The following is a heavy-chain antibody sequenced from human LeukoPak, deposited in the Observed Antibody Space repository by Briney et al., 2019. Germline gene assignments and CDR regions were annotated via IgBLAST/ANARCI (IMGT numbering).Heavy chain of an antibody. CDR3: ARGVSAAGMDY. D-gene: IGHD6-13*01. CDR1: GYTFTSYD. V-gene: IGHV1-8*03. Sequence: ASVKVSCKASGYTFTSYDINWVRQATGQGLEWMGWMNPNSGNTGYAQKFQGRVTITRNTSISTAYMKLSSLRSEDTAVYYCARGVSAAGMDYWGQGTLVTVSS. CDR2: MNPNSGNT. J-gene: IGHJ4*02.